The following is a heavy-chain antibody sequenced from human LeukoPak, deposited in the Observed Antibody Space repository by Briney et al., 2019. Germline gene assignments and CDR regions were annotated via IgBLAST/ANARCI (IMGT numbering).Heavy chain of an antibody. CDR2: ISSSGSYI. CDR1: GFTFSSYS. CDR3: ARLGGGTTVTT. D-gene: IGHD4-17*01. V-gene: IGHV3-21*04. Sequence: GGSLRLSCAASGFTFSSYSMNWVRQAPGKGLEWVSSISSSGSYIYYADSVKGRFTISRDNAKNSLYLQMNSLRAEDTALYYCARLGGGTTVTTWGQGTLVTVSS. J-gene: IGHJ5*02.